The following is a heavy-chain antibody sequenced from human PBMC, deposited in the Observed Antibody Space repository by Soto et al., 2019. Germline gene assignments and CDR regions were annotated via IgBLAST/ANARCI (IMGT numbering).Heavy chain of an antibody. Sequence: ASVKVSCKASGYTFTSYYMHWVRQAPGQGLEWMGIINPSGGSTSYAQKFQGRVTMTRDTPTSTVYMELSSLRSEDTAVYYCAREGGSYGSFDYWGQGTLVTVSS. CDR1: GYTFTSYY. CDR3: AREGGSYGSFDY. CDR2: INPSGGST. J-gene: IGHJ4*02. D-gene: IGHD1-26*01. V-gene: IGHV1-46*01.